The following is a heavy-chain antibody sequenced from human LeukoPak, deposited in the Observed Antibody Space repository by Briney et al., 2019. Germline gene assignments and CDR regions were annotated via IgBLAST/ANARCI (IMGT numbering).Heavy chain of an antibody. CDR3: ARGSVVPATMYNWFDP. CDR2: INPNSGGT. V-gene: IGHV1-2*02. D-gene: IGHD2-2*01. Sequence: GASVKVSCKASGYSFTDFYMHWVRQAPGQGLEWMGWINPNSGGTNYAQKFQGRVTMTRDTSISTAYLELSSLRSDDTAVYYCARGSVVPATMYNWFDPWGQGTLVTVSS. CDR1: GYSFTDFY. J-gene: IGHJ5*02.